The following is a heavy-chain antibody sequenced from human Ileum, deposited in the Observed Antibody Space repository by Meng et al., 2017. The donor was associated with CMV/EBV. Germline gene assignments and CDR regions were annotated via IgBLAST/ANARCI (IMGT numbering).Heavy chain of an antibody. D-gene: IGHD7-27*01. CDR1: XYTXTXHN. CDR3: ARDYWGYDY. CDR2: ISIHHGQT. J-gene: IGHJ4*02. Sequence: VKVSCKXXXYTXTXHNIAWVXQAPGQGXERIAWISIHHGQTEYAQKYQDRLTVTRDTSTNTAYMELRSLTSDDTAMYYCARDYWGYDYWGQGTLVTVSS. V-gene: IGHV1-18*01.